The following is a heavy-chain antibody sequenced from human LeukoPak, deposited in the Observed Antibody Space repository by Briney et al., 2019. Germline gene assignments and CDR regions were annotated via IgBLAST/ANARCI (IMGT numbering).Heavy chain of an antibody. CDR1: GFTFSSYW. CDR3: ARGDYFDSSGTFDY. Sequence: GGSLRLSCAASGFTFSSYWMHWVRQAPGKGLVWVSRINTDGSSTSYADSVKGRFTISRDNAKSSLYLQMNSLRAEDTAVYYCARGDYFDSSGTFDYWGQGTLVTVSS. J-gene: IGHJ4*02. CDR2: INTDGSST. D-gene: IGHD3-22*01. V-gene: IGHV3-74*01.